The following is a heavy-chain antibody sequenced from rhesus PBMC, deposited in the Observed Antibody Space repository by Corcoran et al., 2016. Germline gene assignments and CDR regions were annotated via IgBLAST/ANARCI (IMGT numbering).Heavy chain of an antibody. CDR2: IFGSGSST. D-gene: IGHD6-31*01. Sequence: QLQLQESGPGLVKPSETLSVTCAVSGGSISSSYWSWIRQAPGKGLEWIGYIFGSGSSTTSTPSLKSLVTLSVDTSKNQLSLKLSSVTTADTAVYYCARDWGIAAAGYFDYWGQGVLVTVSS. V-gene: IGHV4-169*02. CDR3: ARDWGIAAAGYFDY. CDR1: GGSISSSY. J-gene: IGHJ4*01.